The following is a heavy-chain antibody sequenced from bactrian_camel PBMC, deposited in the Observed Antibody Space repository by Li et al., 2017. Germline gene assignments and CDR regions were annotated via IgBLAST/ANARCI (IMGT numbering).Heavy chain of an antibody. J-gene: IGHJ6*01. V-gene: IGHV3S40*01. CDR2: IYTGGGST. CDR1: LHTYSGNC. Sequence: DVQLVESGGGSVQAGGSLRLSCAASLHTYSGNCMGWFRQAPGKERGGVAFIYTGGGSTYYADSVKGRFTLSEDSAKNTVYLQMNSLTPEDTAMYYCAARGGGGRVGCSGGYYGDADFGRWGQGTQVTVS. D-gene: IGHD2*01. CDR3: AARGGGGRVGCSGGYYGDADFGR.